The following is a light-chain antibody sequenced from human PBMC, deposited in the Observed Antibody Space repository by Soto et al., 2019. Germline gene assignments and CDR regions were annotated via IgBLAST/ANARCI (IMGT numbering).Light chain of an antibody. CDR1: QGIRSY. CDR3: QHVLGYPLT. V-gene: IGKV1-9*01. Sequence: DIQLTQSPSSLSASVGDRVAITCRASQGIRSYLAWYQQKPGKAPELLIYAASTLQSGVPSRFSGSGSGTDFTLTISSLQPEDFATYYCQHVLGYPLTFGGGTKVDIK. J-gene: IGKJ4*01. CDR2: AAS.